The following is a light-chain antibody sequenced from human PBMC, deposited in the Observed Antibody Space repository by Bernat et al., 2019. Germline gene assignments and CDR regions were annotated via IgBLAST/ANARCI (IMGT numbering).Light chain of an antibody. CDR2: DNN. Sequence: QSVLTQPPSVSRAPGQRVTISCTGNTSNVGAGYDVHWYQQLPGTAPRLLIYDNNNRPSGVPDRFSGSKSGTSASLAITGLQAEDEAHFYCQSYDNTLSGYVFGTGTKVTVL. J-gene: IGLJ1*01. V-gene: IGLV1-40*01. CDR3: QSYDNTLSGYV. CDR1: TSNVGAGYD.